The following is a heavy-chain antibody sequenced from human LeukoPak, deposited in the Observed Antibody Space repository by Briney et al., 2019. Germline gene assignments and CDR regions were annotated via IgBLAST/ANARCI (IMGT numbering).Heavy chain of an antibody. CDR3: GGNGGYRGGVDY. D-gene: IGHD1-26*01. CDR2: IYSGGST. V-gene: IGHV3-66*01. CDR1: GFTVSSNY. J-gene: IGHJ4*02. Sequence: GGSLRLSCAASGFTVSSNYMSWLRQAPGKGLEWVSVIYSGGSTYYADSVKGRFTISRDNSKNTLYPQMNSLRAEDTAVYYCGGNGGYRGGVDYWGGGTLVTVSS.